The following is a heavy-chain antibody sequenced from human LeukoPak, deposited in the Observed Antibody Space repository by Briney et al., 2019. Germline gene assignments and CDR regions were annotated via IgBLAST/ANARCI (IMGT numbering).Heavy chain of an antibody. Sequence: SVKVSCKTSGGTFNNSAISWVRQAPGQGLEWLGGIMPLFGTAGYAQKFQGRVTITKDESTRTVYLELTSLTSDDTAVYYCARDVHGDHGSGWFDPWGQGTLVSVSS. CDR1: GGTFNNSA. D-gene: IGHD2-21*02. V-gene: IGHV1-69*05. CDR2: IMPLFGTA. CDR3: ARDVHGDHGSGWFDP. J-gene: IGHJ5*02.